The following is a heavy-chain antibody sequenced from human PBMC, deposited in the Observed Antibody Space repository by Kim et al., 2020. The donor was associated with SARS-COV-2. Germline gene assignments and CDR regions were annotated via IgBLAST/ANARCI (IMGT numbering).Heavy chain of an antibody. Sequence: GETKNYAEPVKGRFTISRDKAKNTLYLQMSSLRAEDTAIYYCANPRQPDYWGQGTLVTVSS. V-gene: IGHV3-23*01. CDR2: GETK. D-gene: IGHD6-13*01. J-gene: IGHJ4*02. CDR3: ANPRQPDY.